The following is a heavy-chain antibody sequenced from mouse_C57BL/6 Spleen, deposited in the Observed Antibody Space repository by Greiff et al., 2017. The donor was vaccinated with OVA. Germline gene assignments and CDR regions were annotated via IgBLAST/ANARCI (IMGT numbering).Heavy chain of an antibody. J-gene: IGHJ3*01. CDR3: ARKAYYSNYTWFAY. CDR2: IWSGGST. D-gene: IGHD2-5*01. Sequence: VKLMESGPGLVQPSQSLSITCTVSGFSLTSYGVHWVRQSPGKGLEWLGVIWSGGSTAYNAAFISSLSISKDNSKSQVFFKMNSLQADDTAIYYCARKAYYSNYTWFAYWGQGTLVTVSA. CDR1: GFSLTSYG. V-gene: IGHV2-2*01.